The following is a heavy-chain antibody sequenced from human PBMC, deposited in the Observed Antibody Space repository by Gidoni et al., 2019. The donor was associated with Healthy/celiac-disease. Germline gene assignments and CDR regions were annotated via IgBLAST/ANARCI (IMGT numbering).Heavy chain of an antibody. Sequence: QVQLVQSGAEVKKPGSSVKVSCKASGGTFSSHAISWVRQAPGQGLEWMGGIIPIFGTANYAQKFQGRVTITADESTSTAYMELSSLRSEDTAVYYCAILVNYCSSTSCYDYFDYWGQGTLVTVSS. V-gene: IGHV1-69*01. J-gene: IGHJ4*02. D-gene: IGHD2-2*01. CDR2: IIPIFGTA. CDR1: GGTFSSHA. CDR3: AILVNYCSSTSCYDYFDY.